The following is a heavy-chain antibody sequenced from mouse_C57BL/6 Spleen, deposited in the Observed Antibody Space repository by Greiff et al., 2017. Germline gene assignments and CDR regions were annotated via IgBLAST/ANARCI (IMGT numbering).Heavy chain of an antibody. Sequence: VQLQQSGPELVKPGASVKMSCKASGYTFTDYYMHWVKQKPGKGLEWIGEIYPGSGNTYYNEKFKGKATLTADTSSSTAYMQLSSLTSEDSAVYFCARNVTTVVEGFAYWGQGTLVTVSA. V-gene: IGHV1-83*01. D-gene: IGHD1-1*01. CDR3: RNVTTVVEGFAY. J-gene: IGHJ3*01. CDR1: YTFTDYYM. CDR2: YPGSGNTY.